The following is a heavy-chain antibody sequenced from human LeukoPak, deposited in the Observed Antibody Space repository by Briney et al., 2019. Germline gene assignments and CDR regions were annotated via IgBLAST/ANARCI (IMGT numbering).Heavy chain of an antibody. D-gene: IGHD6-19*01. CDR2: ISGYNGNT. CDR3: ARVLTGSGWYKDY. J-gene: IGHJ4*02. CDR1: GYTFTSYG. V-gene: IGHV1-18*04. Sequence: ASVKVSCKASGYTFTSYGISWVRQAPGQGLERMGWISGYNGNTNYAQKLQGRVTMTTDTSTSTVYMELRSLRSDDTAVYYCARVLTGSGWYKDYWGQGTLVTVSS.